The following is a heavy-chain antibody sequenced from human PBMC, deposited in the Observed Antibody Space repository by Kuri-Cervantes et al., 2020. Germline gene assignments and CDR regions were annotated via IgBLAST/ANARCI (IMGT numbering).Heavy chain of an antibody. CDR1: GGTFSSYA. Sequence: SVKVSCKASGGTFSSYAISWVRQAPGQGLEWMGGIIPIFGTANYAQKFQGRVTMTRNTSISTAYMELSSLRSEDTAVYYCARGGYSSSWSNFYYYYYGMDVWGQGTTVTVSS. J-gene: IGHJ6*02. CDR3: ARGGYSSSWSNFYYYYYGMDV. D-gene: IGHD6-13*01. CDR2: IIPIFGTA. V-gene: IGHV1-69*05.